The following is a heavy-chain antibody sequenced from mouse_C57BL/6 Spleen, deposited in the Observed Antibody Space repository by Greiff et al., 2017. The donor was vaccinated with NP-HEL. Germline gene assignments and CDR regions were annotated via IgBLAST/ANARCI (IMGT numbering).Heavy chain of an antibody. CDR3: AIWGDTGGVEGLFAY. Sequence: EVQRVESGGGLVKPGGSLKLSCAASGFTFSSYAMSWVRQTPEKRLEWVATISDGGSYTYYPDNVKGRFTISRDNAKNNLYLQMSHLESEDTAMYYGAIWGDTGGVEGLFAYWGQGALVTVSA. J-gene: IGHJ3*01. D-gene: IGHD1-1*01. CDR2: ISDGGSYT. V-gene: IGHV5-4*01. CDR1: GFTFSSYA.